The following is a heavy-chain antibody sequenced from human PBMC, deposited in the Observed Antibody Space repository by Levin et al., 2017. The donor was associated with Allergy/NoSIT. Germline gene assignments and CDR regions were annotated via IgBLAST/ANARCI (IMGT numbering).Heavy chain of an antibody. Sequence: ASVKVSCKGSGYTFTNYWIGWVRQMPGKGLEWMGIIYPGDSDTRYSPSFQGQVTISVDRAISTAYLQWSSLKASDTAMYHCASGSGAYYGAFDIWGQGTMVTVSS. CDR1: GYTFTNYW. V-gene: IGHV5-51*01. J-gene: IGHJ3*02. CDR3: ASGSGAYYGAFDI. D-gene: IGHD2-15*01. CDR2: IYPGDSDT.